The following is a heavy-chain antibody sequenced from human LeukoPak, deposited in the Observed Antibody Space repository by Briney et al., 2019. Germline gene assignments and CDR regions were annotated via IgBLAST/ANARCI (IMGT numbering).Heavy chain of an antibody. J-gene: IGHJ4*02. Sequence: GGSLRLSCAASGFTFSTYAMNWVRQAPGKGLEWVSTISGSGSSTYYADSVKGRFTFSRDNSKNTLFLQMNSLRAEDTAKYYCVRDEAAAAWGTAFDSWGQGTLVTVSS. CDR2: ISGSGSST. CDR1: GFTFSTYA. CDR3: VRDEAAAAWGTAFDS. V-gene: IGHV3-23*01. D-gene: IGHD6-25*01.